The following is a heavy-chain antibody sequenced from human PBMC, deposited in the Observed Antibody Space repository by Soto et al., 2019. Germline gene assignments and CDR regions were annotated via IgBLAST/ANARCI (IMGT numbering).Heavy chain of an antibody. V-gene: IGHV1-8*01. J-gene: IGHJ6*02. CDR1: GYTFTSYD. CDR3: AREKTSYGMDV. CDR2: MNPNSGTT. Sequence: QVQLVQSGAEVKKPGASVKVSCKASGYTFTSYDINWVRQTTGQGLEWMGWMNPNSGTTGYAQKFQGRVTMTRNTSLSTAYMELSSLRSENTAVYYCAREKTSYGMDVWGQGTTVTVSS.